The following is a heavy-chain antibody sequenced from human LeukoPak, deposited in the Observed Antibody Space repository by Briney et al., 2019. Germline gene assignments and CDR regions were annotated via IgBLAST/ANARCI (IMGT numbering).Heavy chain of an antibody. V-gene: IGHV3-23*01. J-gene: IGHJ4*02. CDR2: FDGNADGT. CDR3: VKPRIIGLGWAQFDY. Sequence: GGSLRLSCAASGFTFSSYGMHWVRQAPGKGLEWVASFDGNADGTHYADSVKGRCTISRDNSKNTVYLQMNSLRAEDTAIYYCVKPRIIGLGWAQFDYWGQGSLVTVSS. CDR1: GFTFSSYG. D-gene: IGHD2-15*01.